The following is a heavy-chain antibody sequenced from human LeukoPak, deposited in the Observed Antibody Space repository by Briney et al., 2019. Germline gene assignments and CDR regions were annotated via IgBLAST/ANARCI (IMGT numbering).Heavy chain of an antibody. CDR3: ERAGLLLWSTNIDY. CDR1: GGTFSDYV. Sequence: ASVKVSCKASGGTFSDYVISWVRQAPGQGLEWMGGIIPIFGTANYAQKFQGRVTITTYESTSTAYMELSSLRSEDTAVYYCERAGLLLWSTNIDYWGQGTLVTVSS. V-gene: IGHV1-69*05. CDR2: IIPIFGTA. J-gene: IGHJ4*02. D-gene: IGHD3-10*01.